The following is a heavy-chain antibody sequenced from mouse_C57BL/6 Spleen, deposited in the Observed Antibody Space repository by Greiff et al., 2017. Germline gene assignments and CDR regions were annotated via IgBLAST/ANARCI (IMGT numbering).Heavy chain of an antibody. CDR1: GYTFTSYW. CDR3: ARSDYGDDYWSFDF. D-gene: IGHD2-13*01. Sequence: QVQLQQSGADLVKPGASVKLSCTASGYTFTSYWMPWVKQRPGQGLEWIANINPSNGGTNYNEKFKSKATLTVDKSSSKAYMQLSNLTSKYSAVYYCARSDYGDDYWSFDFWGTGTTVTVSS. J-gene: IGHJ1*03. V-gene: IGHV1-53*01. CDR2: INPSNGGT.